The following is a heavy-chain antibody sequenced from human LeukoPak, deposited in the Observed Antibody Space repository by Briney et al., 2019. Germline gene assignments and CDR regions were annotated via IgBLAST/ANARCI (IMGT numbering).Heavy chain of an antibody. Sequence: GGSLRLSCAASGFTFSSYEMNWVRQAPGKGLEWVSYISSSGSTIYYADSVKGRFTISRHNAKNSLYLQMNSLRAEDTAVYYCARDTYDSSGYYRIDPWGQGTLVTVSS. CDR3: ARDTYDSSGYYRIDP. J-gene: IGHJ5*02. V-gene: IGHV3-48*03. CDR1: GFTFSSYE. CDR2: ISSSGSTI. D-gene: IGHD3-22*01.